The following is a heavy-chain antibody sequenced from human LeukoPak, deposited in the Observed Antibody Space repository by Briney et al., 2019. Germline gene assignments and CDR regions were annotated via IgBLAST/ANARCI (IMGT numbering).Heavy chain of an antibody. CDR2: ISYDGSNK. Sequence: PGRSLRLSCAASGFTFSSYVMHWVRQAPGKGLEWVAVISYDGSNKYYADSVKGRFTISRDNSKNTLYLQMNSLRAEDTAVYYCARSYYDILTGYLPPPDYWGQGTLVTVSS. V-gene: IGHV3-30*04. CDR1: GFTFSSYV. CDR3: ARSYYDILTGYLPPPDY. D-gene: IGHD3-9*01. J-gene: IGHJ4*02.